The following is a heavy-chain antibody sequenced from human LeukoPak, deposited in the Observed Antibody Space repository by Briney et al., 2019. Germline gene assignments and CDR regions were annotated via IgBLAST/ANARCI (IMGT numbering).Heavy chain of an antibody. J-gene: IGHJ4*02. V-gene: IGHV1-2*02. D-gene: IGHD3-3*01. CDR3: ARLRFLEPDY. CDR2: INPNSGGT. Sequence: ASVTVSYKASGYTFTDYYMHWVGQAPGQGREWMGWINPNSGGTNYAQKFQGRVTMTRDTSISTAYMELSRLRSDDTAVYYCARLRFLEPDYWGQGTLVTVSS. CDR1: GYTFTDYY.